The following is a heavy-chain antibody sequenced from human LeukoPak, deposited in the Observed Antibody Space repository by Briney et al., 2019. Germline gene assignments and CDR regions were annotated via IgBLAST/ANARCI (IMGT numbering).Heavy chain of an antibody. CDR3: AKQSYARSLGE. CDR1: GLPFSDFS. J-gene: IGHJ4*02. D-gene: IGHD2-8*01. CDR2: TTSGGATT. V-gene: IGHV3-23*01. Sequence: GGSLRLSCATSGLPFSDFSMSWVRQAPGKGLEWISTTTSGGATTDYAESVKGRFTISRDNSKNILYLQMSSLRVEDTAMYYCAKQSYARSLGEGGPGTLVTVSS.